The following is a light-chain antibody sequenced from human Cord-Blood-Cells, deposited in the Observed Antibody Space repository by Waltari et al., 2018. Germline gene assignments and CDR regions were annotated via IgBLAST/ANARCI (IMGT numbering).Light chain of an antibody. V-gene: IGLV2-14*03. J-gene: IGLJ1*01. CDR2: DVS. CDR1: SSDVGGFNY. CDR3: SSYTSSNTLLYV. Sequence: QSALTQPASVSGSPGQSITISCTGTSSDVGGFNYLSWYQHHPGKAPKLMIYDVSNRPSGVSNRFSGSKSGNTASLTISGLQAEDEADYYCSSYTSSNTLLYVFGTGTKVTVL.